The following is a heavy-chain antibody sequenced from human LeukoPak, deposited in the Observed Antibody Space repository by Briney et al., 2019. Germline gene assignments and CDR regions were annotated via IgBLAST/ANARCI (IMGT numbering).Heavy chain of an antibody. Sequence: SETLSLTCAVYGGSFSGYYWSWIRQPPGKGLEWIGEINHSGSTNYNPSLKSRVTISVDTSKNQFSLKLSSVTAADTAVYYCARAGYCSGGSCMGGYMDVWGKGTTVTVSS. CDR2: INHSGST. D-gene: IGHD2-15*01. CDR1: GGSFSGYY. J-gene: IGHJ6*03. V-gene: IGHV4-34*01. CDR3: ARAGYCSGGSCMGGYMDV.